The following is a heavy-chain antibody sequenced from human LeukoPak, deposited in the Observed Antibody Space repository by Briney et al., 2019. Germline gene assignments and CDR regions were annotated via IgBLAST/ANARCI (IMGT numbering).Heavy chain of an antibody. V-gene: IGHV4-39*01. CDR2: IYYSGST. D-gene: IGHD3-9*01. CDR1: GGSLSSSSYY. J-gene: IGHJ4*02. Sequence: SETLSLTCTVSGGSLSSSSYYWGWLRQPPGKGLEWIGSIYYSGSTYYNPSLKSRVTISVDTSKNQFSLKLSSVTAADTAVYYCARVNGILTGYYYYFDYWGQGTLVTVSS. CDR3: ARVNGILTGYYYYFDY.